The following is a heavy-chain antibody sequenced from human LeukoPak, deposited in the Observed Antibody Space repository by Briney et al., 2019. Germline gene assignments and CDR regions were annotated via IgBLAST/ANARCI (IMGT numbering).Heavy chain of an antibody. CDR2: IRYDGSNK. CDR1: GFTFSSYG. Sequence: GGSLRLSCAASGFTFSSYGMHWVRQAPGKGLEWVAFIRYDGSNKYYADSVKGRFTISRDNSKNTLYLQMNSLRGEDTAVYYCAKDFDGYTYGNLDYWGQGTLVTVSS. D-gene: IGHD5-18*01. J-gene: IGHJ4*02. CDR3: AKDFDGYTYGNLDY. V-gene: IGHV3-30*02.